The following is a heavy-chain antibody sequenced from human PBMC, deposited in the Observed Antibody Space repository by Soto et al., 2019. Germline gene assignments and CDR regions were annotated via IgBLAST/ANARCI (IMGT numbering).Heavy chain of an antibody. J-gene: IGHJ4*02. CDR1: GFSFNAYY. CDR3: SRENWFQDY. V-gene: IGHV3-7*03. CDR2: IKSDGSEQ. D-gene: IGHD3-10*01. Sequence: EVQLVESGGGLVQPGGSLRLSCEASGFSFNAYYMTWVRQAPGRGLEWVASIKSDGSEQYYVDSVKGRFTISRDNAKNSLYLQMNSLRAGDRALYYCSRENWFQDYWGQGTLVIVSS.